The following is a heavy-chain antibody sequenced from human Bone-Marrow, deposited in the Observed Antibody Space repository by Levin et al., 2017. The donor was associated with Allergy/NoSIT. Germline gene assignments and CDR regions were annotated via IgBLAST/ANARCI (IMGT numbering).Heavy chain of an antibody. J-gene: IGHJ6*02. CDR1: GFTFSSYD. CDR3: ARDRVGSYGMDV. CDR2: IGTAGDT. V-gene: IGHV3-13*04. D-gene: IGHD1-26*01. Sequence: GESLKISCAASGFTFSSYDMHWVRQATGKGLEWVSAIGTAGDTYYPGSVKGRFTISRENAKNSLYLQMNSLRAGDTAVYYCARDRVGSYGMDVWGQGTTVTVSS.